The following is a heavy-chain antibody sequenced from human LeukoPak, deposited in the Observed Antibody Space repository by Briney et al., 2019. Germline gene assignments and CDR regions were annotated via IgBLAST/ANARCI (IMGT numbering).Heavy chain of an antibody. D-gene: IGHD3-3*01. CDR2: INPKSGDT. Sequence: ASVKVSCKASGYTFTGYYIHWVRQAPGQGLEWMGWINPKSGDTNYAQKFQGRVTMTGDTSISTAYMELSRLRSDDTAVYYCAKSSITIFGVVITDDAFDIWGQGTMVTVSS. CDR3: AKSSITIFGVVITDDAFDI. V-gene: IGHV1-2*02. CDR1: GYTFTGYY. J-gene: IGHJ3*02.